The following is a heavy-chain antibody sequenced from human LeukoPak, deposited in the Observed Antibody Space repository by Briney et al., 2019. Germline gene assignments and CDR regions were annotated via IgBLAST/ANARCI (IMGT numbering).Heavy chain of an antibody. CDR3: ARDLLAEYYYGSGSYSLGY. CDR1: GGTFSSYA. J-gene: IGHJ4*02. D-gene: IGHD3-10*01. CDR2: IIPILGIA. V-gene: IGHV1-69*04. Sequence: SVKVSCKASGGTFSSYAISWVRQAPGQGLEWMGRIIPILGIANYAQKFQGRVTITADKSTSTAYMELSSLRSEDTAVYYCARDLLAEYYYGSGSYSLGYWGQGTLVTVSS.